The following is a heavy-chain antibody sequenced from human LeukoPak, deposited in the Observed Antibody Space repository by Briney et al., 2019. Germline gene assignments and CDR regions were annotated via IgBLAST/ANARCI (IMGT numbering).Heavy chain of an antibody. J-gene: IGHJ3*02. D-gene: IGHD3-22*01. Sequence: SETLSLTCGVSGGSVSTIGYSWSWIRQPPGKGLEWIGYIYQSGSTSYNPSLQSRVTISIDKSKNQFSLKLSSVTAADTAVYYCARDSYYDNSGEGAFDIWGQGTLVTVSS. V-gene: IGHV4-30-2*01. CDR1: GGSVSTIGYS. CDR2: IYQSGST. CDR3: ARDSYYDNSGEGAFDI.